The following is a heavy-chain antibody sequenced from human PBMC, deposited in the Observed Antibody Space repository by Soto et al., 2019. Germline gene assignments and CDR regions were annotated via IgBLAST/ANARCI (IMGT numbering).Heavy chain of an antibody. J-gene: IGHJ6*04. V-gene: IGHV3-23*01. CDR2: ISAGGDST. CDR3: AKGGISSSSYAYV. Sequence: GGSLRLSCAASGLTFSNYAMSWVRQAPGLGLEWVSSISAGGDSTNYADSVRGRFIISRDSSKNMLFLQMNRLRAEDTAVYYCAKGGISSSSYAYVWAKGTTVTVSS. D-gene: IGHD6-6*01. CDR1: GLTFSNYA.